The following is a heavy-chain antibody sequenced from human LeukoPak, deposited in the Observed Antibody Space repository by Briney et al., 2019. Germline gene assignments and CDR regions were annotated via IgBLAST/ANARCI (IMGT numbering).Heavy chain of an antibody. J-gene: IGHJ5*02. D-gene: IGHD4-17*01. CDR3: AKGTGDYGVAWFDP. V-gene: IGHV3-23*01. CDR1: GFTFSSYA. Sequence: WGSLRLSCAASGFTFSSYAMSWVRQAPGKGLEWVPAISGSGGSTYYADSVKGRFTISRDNSKNTLYLQMNSLRAEDTAVYYCAKGTGDYGVAWFDPRGQGTLVTVSS. CDR2: ISGSGGST.